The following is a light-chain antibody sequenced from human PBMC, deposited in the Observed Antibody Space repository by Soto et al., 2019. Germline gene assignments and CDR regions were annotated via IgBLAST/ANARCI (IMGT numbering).Light chain of an antibody. Sequence: IQITQSPSTLSASGGDRCWITFRASQSVSSWLAWYQQKPGKAPKLLIYDASGLESGVPSRFSGSGSGTEFTLTISSLQPDDFATYYCQQYNSYSQTFGQGTKVDI. J-gene: IGKJ1*01. CDR3: QQYNSYSQT. V-gene: IGKV1-5*01. CDR1: QSVSSW. CDR2: DAS.